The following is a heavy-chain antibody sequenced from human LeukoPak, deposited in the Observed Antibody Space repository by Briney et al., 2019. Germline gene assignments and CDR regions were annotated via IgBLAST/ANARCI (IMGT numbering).Heavy chain of an antibody. J-gene: IGHJ4*02. D-gene: IGHD5-18*01. CDR1: GYTFTTYD. CDR2: MNPNSGNT. Sequence: ASVKVSCKASGYTFTTYDINWVPQATGQGLEWMGWMNPNSGNTGYAQKFQGRVTMTRNTSISTAFMELSGLRSEDTAVYFCARRNTATVAGLDYWSQGSLVTVSS. CDR3: ARRNTATVAGLDY. V-gene: IGHV1-8*01.